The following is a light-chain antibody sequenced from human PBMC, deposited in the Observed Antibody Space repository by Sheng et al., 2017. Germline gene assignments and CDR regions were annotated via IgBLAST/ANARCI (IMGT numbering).Light chain of an antibody. V-gene: IGKV3-20*01. CDR3: QQYGSSPPLT. Sequence: EIVLTQSPATLSLSPGERATLSCRASQSVRSYLAWYQQKPGQAPRLLIYDASSRATGIPDRFSGSGSGTDFTLTISRLEPEDFAVYYCQQYGSSPPLTFGGGTKVEIK. CDR2: DAS. J-gene: IGKJ4*01. CDR1: QSVRSY.